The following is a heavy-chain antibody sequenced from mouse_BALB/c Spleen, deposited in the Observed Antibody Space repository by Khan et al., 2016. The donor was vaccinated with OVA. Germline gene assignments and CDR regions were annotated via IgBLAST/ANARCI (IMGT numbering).Heavy chain of an antibody. J-gene: IGHJ3*01. Sequence: VRLQQSGPELVKPGASVKMSCKASGYTFTSYVMHWVKQKPGLGLEWIGYIYPFNADTKYNEKFKGKATLTSDKSSSTAYMELSSLTSEDSAVFYCAPVGHYYGSFAYWGQGTLVTVSA. V-gene: IGHV1S136*01. CDR2: IYPFNADT. CDR1: GYTFTSYV. D-gene: IGHD1-2*01. CDR3: APVGHYYGSFAY.